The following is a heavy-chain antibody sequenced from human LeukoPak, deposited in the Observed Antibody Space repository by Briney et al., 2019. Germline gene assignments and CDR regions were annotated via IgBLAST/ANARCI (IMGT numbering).Heavy chain of an antibody. V-gene: IGHV1-18*01. Sequence: ASVKVSCKASGYTFISYGISWVRQAPGQGLEWMGWISVNIVNTNYAQKFQGRVTMTTETSTSTAYMELRNLRSDDTAVYYCASRVQLEPDYYGMDVWGQGTTVTVSS. J-gene: IGHJ6*02. CDR3: ASRVQLEPDYYGMDV. CDR2: ISVNIVNT. CDR1: GYTFISYG. D-gene: IGHD1-1*01.